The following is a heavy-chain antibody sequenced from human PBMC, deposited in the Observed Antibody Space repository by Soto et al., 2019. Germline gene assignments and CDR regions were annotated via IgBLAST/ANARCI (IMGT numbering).Heavy chain of an antibody. CDR3: ARGDVPSSAFDI. Sequence: GASVKVSCKASGYTFTVYYMHCVLQAPGQGLEWMGWINPNSGGTNYAQKFQGRVTMTRDTSISTAYMELSRLRSDDTAVYYCARGDVPSSAFDIWGQGTMVTVSS. CDR1: GYTFTVYY. D-gene: IGHD2-2*01. J-gene: IGHJ3*02. V-gene: IGHV1-2*02. CDR2: INPNSGGT.